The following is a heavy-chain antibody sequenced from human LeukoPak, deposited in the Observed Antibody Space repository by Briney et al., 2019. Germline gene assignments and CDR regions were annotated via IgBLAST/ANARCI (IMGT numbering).Heavy chain of an antibody. D-gene: IGHD3-3*01. CDR1: GGTFSSHA. Sequence: EASVKVSCKASGGTFSSHAMSWVRQAPGQGLEWMGGIIPILDITNYAQKFQGRVTMTEDTSTDTAYMELSSLRSEDTAVYYCATAHVLRFLEWSGWGQGTLVTVSS. V-gene: IGHV1-69*04. J-gene: IGHJ4*02. CDR2: IIPILDIT. CDR3: ATAHVLRFLEWSG.